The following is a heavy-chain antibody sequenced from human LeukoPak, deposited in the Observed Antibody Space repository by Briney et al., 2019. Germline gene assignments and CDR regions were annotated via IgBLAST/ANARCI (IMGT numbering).Heavy chain of an antibody. D-gene: IGHD3-22*01. Sequence: PSETLSLTCTVSGGSMSSSYWSWIRQPPGKGLEWIAYMHYSGLTNHNPSLKSRVTISVDTSRKQFSLWLSSVTAADTAVYYCARYDYDSGHPGSWFDPWGQGTLVTVSS. CDR2: MHYSGLT. V-gene: IGHV4-59*08. J-gene: IGHJ5*02. CDR3: ARYDYDSGHPGSWFDP. CDR1: GGSMSSSY.